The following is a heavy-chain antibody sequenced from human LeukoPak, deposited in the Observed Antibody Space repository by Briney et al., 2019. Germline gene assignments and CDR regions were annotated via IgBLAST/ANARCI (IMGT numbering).Heavy chain of an antibody. CDR2: IKPDGSLQ. J-gene: IGHJ4*02. V-gene: IGHV3-7*01. CDR1: GFIFSSFW. CDR3: ATSYDSSGCD. D-gene: IGHD3-22*01. Sequence: GGSLRLSCAASGFIFSSFWMAWVRQAPGKGLEWVANIKPDGSLQFYGDSVKGRFTISRDNAKNSLYLQMNNLRAEDTALYYCATSYDSSGCDWGQGTLVTVSS.